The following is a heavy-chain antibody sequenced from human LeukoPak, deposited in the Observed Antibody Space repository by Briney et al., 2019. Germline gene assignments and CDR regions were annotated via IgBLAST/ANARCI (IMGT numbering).Heavy chain of an antibody. J-gene: IGHJ5*02. D-gene: IGHD3-10*01. V-gene: IGHV1-2*02. CDR1: GYTFTGYY. Sequence: ASVKVSCKASGYTFTGYYMHWVRQAPGQGLEWMGWINPNSGGTNYAQKFQGRVTMTRDTSISTAYMELSRLRSDDTAVYYCARAAGVTMVRGVIKFDPWGQGTLVTVSS. CDR3: ARAAGVTMVRGVIKFDP. CDR2: INPNSGGT.